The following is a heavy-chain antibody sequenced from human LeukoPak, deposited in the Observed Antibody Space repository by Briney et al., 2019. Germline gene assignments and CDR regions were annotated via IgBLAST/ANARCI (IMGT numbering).Heavy chain of an antibody. CDR3: VNPVFIIF. Sequence: GGSLRLSCSASGFPFSTLGMHWVRQAPGKGLEHVSTIGSDGDGTYYADSVKDRFIISRDNSKNAVYLQMSSLRPEDTAVYYCVNPVFIIFWGQGTLVTVSS. CDR1: GFPFSTLG. J-gene: IGHJ4*01. CDR2: IGSDGDGT. D-gene: IGHD3-9*01. V-gene: IGHV3-64D*06.